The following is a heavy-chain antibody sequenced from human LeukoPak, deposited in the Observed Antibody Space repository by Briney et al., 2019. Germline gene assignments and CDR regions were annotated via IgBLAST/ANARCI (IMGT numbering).Heavy chain of an antibody. V-gene: IGHV1-8*01. J-gene: IGHJ6*03. CDR3: ARGPRETAMVEARGETYYYYYMDV. D-gene: IGHD5-18*01. CDR2: MNPNSGNT. CDR1: GYTFTSYD. Sequence: ASVKVSCKASGYTFTSYDINWVRQATGQGLEWMGWMNPNSGNTGYAQKFQGRVTMTRNTSISTAYMELSSLRSEDTAVYYCARGPRETAMVEARGETYYYYYMDVWGKGTTVTISS.